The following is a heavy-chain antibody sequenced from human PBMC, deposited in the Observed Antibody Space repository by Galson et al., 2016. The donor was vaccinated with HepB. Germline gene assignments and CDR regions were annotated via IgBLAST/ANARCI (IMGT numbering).Heavy chain of an antibody. J-gene: IGHJ3*02. CDR1: GYTFTSYY. V-gene: IGHV1-46*01. CDR3: ASIGGGGSVRSDAFDM. CDR2: IDPSGGST. D-gene: IGHD2-15*01. Sequence: SVKVSCKASGYTFTSYYMHWVRQAPGQGLEWMGIIDPSGGSTNCAQKFQGRLTMTRDPSTSTVYMELSSLRSEDTAVYYWASIGGGGSVRSDAFDMWGQGTMVTVSS.